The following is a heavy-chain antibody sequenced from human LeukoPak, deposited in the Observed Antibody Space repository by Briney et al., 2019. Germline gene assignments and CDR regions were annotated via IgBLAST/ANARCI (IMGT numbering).Heavy chain of an antibody. D-gene: IGHD6-19*01. CDR2: IIPIFGTA. CDR3: ARVVAVAGDAFDI. CDR1: GGTFSSYA. J-gene: IGHJ3*02. V-gene: IGHV1-69*05. Sequence: SVKVSCKASGGTFSSYAISWVRQAPGQGLEWMGGIIPIFGTANYAQKFQGRVTITTDESTSTAYMELSSLRSEDTAVYYCARVVAVAGDAFDIWGQGTMVTVSS.